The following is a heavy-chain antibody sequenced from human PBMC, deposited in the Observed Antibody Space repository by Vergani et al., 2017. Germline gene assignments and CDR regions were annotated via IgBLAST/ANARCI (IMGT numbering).Heavy chain of an antibody. V-gene: IGHV3-11*01. J-gene: IGHJ4*02. CDR1: GFTFSAYY. D-gene: IGHD3-3*01. CDR3: ARRYYDFWRGYWYDY. CDR2: ISRSGSTL. Sequence: QVQLVESGGGLVKPGGSLRLSCAASGFTFSAYYMSWIRQAPGKGLEWVSYISRSGSTLYYADSVKDCFTISRDTAKNSLYLQMISLSAVGTAVSYCARRYYDFWRGYWYDYWGQGTLVTVSS.